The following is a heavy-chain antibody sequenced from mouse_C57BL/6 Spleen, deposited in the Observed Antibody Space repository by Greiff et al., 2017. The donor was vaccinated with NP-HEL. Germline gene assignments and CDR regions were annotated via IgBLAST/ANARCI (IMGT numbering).Heavy chain of an antibody. D-gene: IGHD1-1*01. CDR3: ARLGTTVVATGGFDY. CDR1: GYAFTNYL. V-gene: IGHV1-54*01. CDR2: INPGSGGT. J-gene: IGHJ2*01. Sequence: VQLQQSGAELVRPGTSVKVSCKASGYAFTNYLIEWVKQRPGQGLEWIGVINPGSGGTNYNEKFKGKATLTADKSSSTAYMQLSSLTSEDSAVYFCARLGTTVVATGGFDYGGQGTTLTVSS.